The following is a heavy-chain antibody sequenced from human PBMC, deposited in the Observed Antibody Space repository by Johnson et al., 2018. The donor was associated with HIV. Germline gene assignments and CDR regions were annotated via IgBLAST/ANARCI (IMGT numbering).Heavy chain of an antibody. Sequence: VQLVESGGGVVQPGRSLRLSCVASGFTVSSTYMSWVRQAPGKGLEWVSVIYIGGSTYYADSVKGRLPISRDNSKNTLYLQMNSRRVEDTAVYYCARDGDTVTTQGAFDIWGQGTMVTVSS. D-gene: IGHD4-17*01. CDR3: ARDGDTVTTQGAFDI. CDR1: GFTVSSTY. CDR2: IYIGGST. V-gene: IGHV3-66*01. J-gene: IGHJ3*02.